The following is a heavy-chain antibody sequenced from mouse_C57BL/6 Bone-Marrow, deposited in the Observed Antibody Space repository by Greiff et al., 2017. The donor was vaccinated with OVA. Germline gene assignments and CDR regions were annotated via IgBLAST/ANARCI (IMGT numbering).Heavy chain of an antibody. J-gene: IGHJ3*01. Sequence: QVQLQQPGAELVKPGASVKLSCTASGYTFTSYWMHWVKQRPGRGLEWIGRVAPHSGGTTYIEKFKSKATLTVDTPSSTAYMELRSRASEDSAVYYCARSWFAYWGQGTQGTGSA. V-gene: IGHV1-72*01. CDR3: ARSWFAY. CDR2: VAPHSGGT. CDR1: GYTFTSYW.